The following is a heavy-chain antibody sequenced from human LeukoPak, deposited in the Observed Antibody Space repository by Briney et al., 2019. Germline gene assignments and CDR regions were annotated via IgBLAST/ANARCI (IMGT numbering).Heavy chain of an antibody. CDR2: IYYSGST. D-gene: IGHD3-16*01. V-gene: IGHV4-59*01. CDR3: ARETSQKGAHYMDV. Sequence: SETLSLTCTVSGGSISNYYWNCIRQPPGKGLEYIGYIYYSGSTNYNPSLKSRLTISVDTSKNQFSLKLSSVTAADTAVYYCARETSQKGAHYMDVWGKGTTVTISS. CDR1: GGSISNYY. J-gene: IGHJ6*03.